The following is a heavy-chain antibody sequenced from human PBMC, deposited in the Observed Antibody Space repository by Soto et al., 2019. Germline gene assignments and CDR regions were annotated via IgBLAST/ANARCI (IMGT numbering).Heavy chain of an antibody. CDR1: GYTFTSYY. V-gene: IGHV1-46*01. Sequence: GASVKVSCKASGYTFTSYYMHWVRQAPGQGLEWMGIINPSGGSTSYAQKFQGRVTMTRDTSTSTVYMELSSLRSEDTAVYYCARDLKRDFWSGLVHYWGQGTLVTVSS. CDR2: INPSGGST. J-gene: IGHJ4*02. CDR3: ARDLKRDFWSGLVHY. D-gene: IGHD3-3*01.